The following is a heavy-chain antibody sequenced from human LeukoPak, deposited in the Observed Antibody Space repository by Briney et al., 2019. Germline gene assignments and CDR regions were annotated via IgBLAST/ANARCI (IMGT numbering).Heavy chain of an antibody. Sequence: GGSLRLSCAASGFTFSSYEMNWVRQAPGKGLEWVSYISSSGSTIYYAGSVKGRFTISRDNAKNSLYLQMNSLRAEDTAVYYCARYPRLADYYYYYYMDVWGKGTTVIISS. J-gene: IGHJ6*03. D-gene: IGHD6-19*01. CDR2: ISSSGSTI. CDR1: GFTFSSYE. CDR3: ARYPRLADYYYYYYMDV. V-gene: IGHV3-48*03.